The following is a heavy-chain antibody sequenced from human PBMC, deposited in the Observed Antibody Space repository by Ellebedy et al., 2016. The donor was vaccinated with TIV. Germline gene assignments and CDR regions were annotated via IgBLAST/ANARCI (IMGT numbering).Heavy chain of an antibody. CDR1: GYSFATYW. Sequence: GESLKISCKGSGYSFATYWIGWVRQMPGKGLEWMGIIYPDDSDTRYSPSFEGQVTISADESISTAYLQWSSLKASDTAMYYCARGRGSSWYSYFDYWGQGTLVTVSS. D-gene: IGHD6-13*01. V-gene: IGHV5-51*01. CDR3: ARGRGSSWYSYFDY. CDR2: IYPDDSDT. J-gene: IGHJ4*02.